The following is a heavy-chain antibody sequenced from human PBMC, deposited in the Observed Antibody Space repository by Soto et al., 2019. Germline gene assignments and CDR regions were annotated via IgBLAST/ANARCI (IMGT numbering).Heavy chain of an antibody. CDR1: GFTFSSYW. CDR2: INSDGSTT. J-gene: IGHJ6*03. CDR3: ASPRGYNHYMDV. Sequence: GGSLRLSCAASGFTFSSYWMHWVRQAPGKGLVWVSHINSDGSTTTYADSVKGRFTISRDNAKNTLYLQMSGLRAEDTAVYFCASPRGYNHYMDVWGKGTTVTVSS. D-gene: IGHD6-25*01. V-gene: IGHV3-74*01.